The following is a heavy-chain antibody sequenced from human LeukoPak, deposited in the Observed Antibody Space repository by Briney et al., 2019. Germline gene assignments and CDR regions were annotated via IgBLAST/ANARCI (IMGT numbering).Heavy chain of an antibody. CDR2: ISGSGGTT. D-gene: IGHD5-24*01. V-gene: IGHV3-23*01. J-gene: IGHJ4*02. CDR3: AGTMATIYYFDY. CDR1: EFTFSSYG. Sequence: GGSLRLSCAASEFTFSSYGMSWVRQAPGKGLEWVSAISGSGGTTYYTDSVKGRFTISRDNSKNTLYLQMNSLRAEDTAVYYCAGTMATIYYFDYWGQGTLVTVSS.